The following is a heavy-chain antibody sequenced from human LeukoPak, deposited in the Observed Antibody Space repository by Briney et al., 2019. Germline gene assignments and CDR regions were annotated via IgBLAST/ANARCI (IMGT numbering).Heavy chain of an antibody. D-gene: IGHD3-10*01. J-gene: IGHJ4*02. Sequence: ASVKVSCKASGGTFSSYAISWVRQAPGQGLEWMGGIIPIFGTANYAQKFQGRVTITADESTSTAYMELSSLRSEDTAVYYCARSWFGKVRGVSSYFDYWDQGTLVTVSS. V-gene: IGHV1-69*13. CDR2: IIPIFGTA. CDR3: ARSWFGKVRGVSSYFDY. CDR1: GGTFSSYA.